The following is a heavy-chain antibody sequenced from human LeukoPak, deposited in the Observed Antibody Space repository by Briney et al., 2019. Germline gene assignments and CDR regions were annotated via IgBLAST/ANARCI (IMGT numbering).Heavy chain of an antibody. V-gene: IGHV3-21*01. Sequence: GGSLRLSCAASGFTFSSSSMNWVRQAPGKGLEWVSSISSSSSYIYYADSVKGRFTISRDDAKNSLYLQMNSLRAEDTAVYYCARDRVTGFDYWGQGTLVTVSS. J-gene: IGHJ4*02. D-gene: IGHD7-27*01. CDR3: ARDRVTGFDY. CDR1: GFTFSSSS. CDR2: ISSSSSYI.